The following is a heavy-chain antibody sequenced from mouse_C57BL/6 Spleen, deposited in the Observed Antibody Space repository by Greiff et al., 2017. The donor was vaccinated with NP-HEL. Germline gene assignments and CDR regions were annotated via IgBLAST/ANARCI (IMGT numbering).Heavy chain of an antibody. Sequence: QVQLQQPGAELVKPGASVKMSCKASGYTFTSYWITWVKQRPGQGLEWIGDIYPGSGSTNYNEKFKSKATLTVYTSSSTAYMQLSSLTSEDSAVYYCALSYDYDEYYFDYWGQGATLSASS. CDR2: IYPGSGST. D-gene: IGHD2-4*01. CDR1: GYTFTSYW. CDR3: ALSYDYDEYYFDY. J-gene: IGHJ2*01. V-gene: IGHV1-55*01.